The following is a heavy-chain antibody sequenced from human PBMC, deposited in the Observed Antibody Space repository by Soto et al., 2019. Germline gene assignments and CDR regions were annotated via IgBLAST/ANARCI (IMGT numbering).Heavy chain of an antibody. CDR3: ARDRDDYGSGNYYNRIDF. V-gene: IGHV1-69*01. CDR2: IIPIVGKP. Sequence: QVQLVQSGAEVKKPGSSVKVSCKASGGIFSTYAISWLRQAPGQGLKWMGGIIPIVGKPNYAQRFQGRATITADESMSTAYMELSRLRSEDTAVYSCARDRDDYGSGNYYNRIDFWGQGTLVTVSS. D-gene: IGHD3-10*01. CDR1: GGIFSTYA. J-gene: IGHJ4*02.